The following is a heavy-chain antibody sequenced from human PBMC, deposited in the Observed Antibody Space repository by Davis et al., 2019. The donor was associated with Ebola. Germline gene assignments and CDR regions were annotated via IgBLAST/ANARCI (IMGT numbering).Heavy chain of an antibody. CDR3: ARGAYGDYEYYYYGMDV. Sequence: ASVKVSCKASGYTFTSYGISWVRQAPGQGLEWMGWISAYNGNTNYAQKLQGRVTMTTDTSTSTAYMELSRLRSDDTAVYYCARGAYGDYEYYYYGMDVWGQGTTVTVSS. V-gene: IGHV1-18*01. J-gene: IGHJ6*02. CDR1: GYTFTSYG. D-gene: IGHD4-17*01. CDR2: ISAYNGNT.